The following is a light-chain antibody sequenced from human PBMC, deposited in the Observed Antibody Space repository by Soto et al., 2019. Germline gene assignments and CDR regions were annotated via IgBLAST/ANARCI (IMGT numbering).Light chain of an antibody. CDR3: QQCNSYSYT. Sequence: DFQMTQSPSTLSASVGDRVTITCRASQNIRSRLAWFQQKPGKAPKLLIYDASSLESGVPQRFSGSGSGTEFTLTISSLQPDDFATYYCQQCNSYSYTFGQGTKVDI. CDR2: DAS. CDR1: QNIRSR. J-gene: IGKJ2*01. V-gene: IGKV1-5*01.